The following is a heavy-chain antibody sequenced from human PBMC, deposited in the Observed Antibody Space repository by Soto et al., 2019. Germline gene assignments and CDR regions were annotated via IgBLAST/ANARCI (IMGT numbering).Heavy chain of an antibody. CDR3: ASRYGISTSCYVGYYGMDV. CDR2: IYHSGIT. D-gene: IGHD2-2*01. CDR1: GGSISSSNW. V-gene: IGHV4-4*02. J-gene: IGHJ6*02. Sequence: QVQLQESGPGLVKPSGTLSLTCAVSGGSISSSNWWSWVRQPPVKGLEWIGEIYHSGITNYNPSLKSRVTISVDTSKNQFSLKLSSVTAADTAVYYCASRYGISTSCYVGYYGMDVWGQGTTVTVSS.